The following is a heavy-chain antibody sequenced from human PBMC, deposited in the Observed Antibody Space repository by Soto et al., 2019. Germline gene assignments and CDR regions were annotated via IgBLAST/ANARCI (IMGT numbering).Heavy chain of an antibody. D-gene: IGHD2-15*01. J-gene: IGHJ2*01. CDR3: ARCYCSAGGCFTCWHFDL. CDR2: ISADNGDT. CDR1: GYTFTTFG. V-gene: IGHV1-18*01. Sequence: QVQVVQSGAEVKKPGAAVKVACKASGYTFTTFGMSWVRQAPGQGREWMGWISADNGDTNSAQKFQDRVTMTTDTSWNTAYMELRRLTSDDTAVYYCARCYCSAGGCFTCWHFDLWGRGTLVNVSS.